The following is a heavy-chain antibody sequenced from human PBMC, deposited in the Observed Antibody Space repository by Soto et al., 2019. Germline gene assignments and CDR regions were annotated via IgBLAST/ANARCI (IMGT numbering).Heavy chain of an antibody. J-gene: IGHJ4*02. CDR2: IFHSGST. Sequence: QVQLQESGPGLVKPSGTLSLTCAVSGGSISSSNWWSCVRQSPGKGLEWIGEIFHSGSTNYNPSHKGRVRMSVDTAKNQVSLMLTCVTAADTAVYYCAKELRWGYYWGQGTLVAVSS. CDR3: AKELRWGYY. V-gene: IGHV4-4*02. D-gene: IGHD1-26*01. CDR1: GGSISSSNW.